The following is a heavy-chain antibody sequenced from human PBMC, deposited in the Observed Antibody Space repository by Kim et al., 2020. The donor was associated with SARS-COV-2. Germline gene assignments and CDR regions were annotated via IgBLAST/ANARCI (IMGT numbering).Heavy chain of an antibody. CDR1: GFTFSSYA. J-gene: IGHJ4*02. Sequence: GGSLRLSCAASGFTFSSYAMSWVRQAPGKGLEWVSVIYSGGSSTYYADSVKGRFTISRDNSKNTLYLQMNSLRAEDTAVYYCAIAVAAFDYWGQGTLVTV. V-gene: IGHV3-23*03. D-gene: IGHD6-19*01. CDR2: IYSGGSST. CDR3: AIAVAAFDY.